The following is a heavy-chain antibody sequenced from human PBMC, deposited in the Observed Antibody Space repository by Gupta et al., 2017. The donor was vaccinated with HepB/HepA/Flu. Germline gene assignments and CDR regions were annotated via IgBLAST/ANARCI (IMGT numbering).Heavy chain of an antibody. CDR2: IIPIFGTA. J-gene: IGHJ6*03. Sequence: QVQLVQSGAEVKKPGSSVKVSCKASGGTFSSYALSWVRQAPGQGLEWMGGIIPIFGTANYAQKFQGRVTITADKSTSTAYMELSSLRSEDTAVYYCARARHPDFGVVLYYMDVWGKGTTVTGSS. CDR3: ARARHPDFGVVLYYMDV. V-gene: IGHV1-69*06. CDR1: GGTFSSYA. D-gene: IGHD3-3*01.